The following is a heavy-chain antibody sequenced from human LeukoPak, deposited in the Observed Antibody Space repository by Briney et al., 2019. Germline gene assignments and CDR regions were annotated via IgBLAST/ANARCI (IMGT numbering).Heavy chain of an antibody. CDR1: GGSISSSSYS. Sequence: SETLSLTFTGSGGSISSSSYSWGWIRQPPGKGLERIGSIYSSGSTYYNPSLKSRITISVDTSKNQFSLKLSSVTAADPAVYYCARAGEWLRSDPFDYWGQGTLVTVSS. J-gene: IGHJ4*02. CDR3: ARAGEWLRSDPFDY. CDR2: IYSSGST. V-gene: IGHV4-39*07. D-gene: IGHD5-12*01.